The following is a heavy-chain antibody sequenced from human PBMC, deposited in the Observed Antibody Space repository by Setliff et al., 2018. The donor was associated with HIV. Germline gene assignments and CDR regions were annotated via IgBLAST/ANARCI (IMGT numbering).Heavy chain of an antibody. V-gene: IGHV4-39*07. Sequence: SETLSLTCTVSGGSISSRNFYWGWIRQPPGKGLEWIGSIAYTGSGYYNSSLKSRVTISVDTSRNECSLKLTSVTAADTAVYYCAREVRWELPRGFDHWGQGSQVTSPQ. J-gene: IGHJ4*02. CDR3: AREVRWELPRGFDH. CDR2: IAYTGSG. CDR1: GGSISSRNFY. D-gene: IGHD1-26*01.